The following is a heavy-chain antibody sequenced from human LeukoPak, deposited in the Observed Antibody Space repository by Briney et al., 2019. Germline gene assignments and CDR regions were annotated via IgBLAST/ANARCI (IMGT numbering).Heavy chain of an antibody. Sequence: PSETLSLTCTVSGGSISSSSYYWGWIRQPPGKGLEWIGSIYYSGSTYYNPSLKSRVTISVDTSKNQFSLKLSSVTAADAAVYYCARLDGIAVAVDYWGQGTLVTVSS. V-gene: IGHV4-39*01. CDR3: ARLDGIAVAVDY. D-gene: IGHD6-19*01. CDR2: IYYSGST. J-gene: IGHJ4*02. CDR1: GGSISSSSYY.